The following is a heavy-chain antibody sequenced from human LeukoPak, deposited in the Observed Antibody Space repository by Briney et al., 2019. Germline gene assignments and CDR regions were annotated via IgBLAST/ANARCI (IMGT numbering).Heavy chain of an antibody. CDR3: ARPSGIYSFSWKSYYVAY. J-gene: IGHJ4*02. CDR2: ISYDGSNK. CDR1: GFTFSTYA. D-gene: IGHD3-10*01. V-gene: IGHV3-30*04. Sequence: GGSLRLSCAASGFTFSTYAMHWVRQAPGKGLEWVAVISYDGSNKYYTDSVKGRFTISRDNSKNTLYVQLNSLRAEDTALYYCARPSGIYSFSWKSYYVAYWGQGILVTVSS.